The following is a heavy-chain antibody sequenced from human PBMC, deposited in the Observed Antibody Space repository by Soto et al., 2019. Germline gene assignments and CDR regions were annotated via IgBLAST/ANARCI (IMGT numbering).Heavy chain of an antibody. Sequence: VKVSCKASGGTFSSYAISWVRQAPGQGLEWMGGIIPIFGTANYAQKFQGRVTITADESTSTAYMELSSLRSEDTAVYYCAGTKDIVVVPAAMDYYYGMEVWGQGTTVTVSS. CDR1: GGTFSSYA. CDR3: AGTKDIVVVPAAMDYYYGMEV. CDR2: IIPIFGTA. J-gene: IGHJ6*02. V-gene: IGHV1-69*13. D-gene: IGHD2-2*01.